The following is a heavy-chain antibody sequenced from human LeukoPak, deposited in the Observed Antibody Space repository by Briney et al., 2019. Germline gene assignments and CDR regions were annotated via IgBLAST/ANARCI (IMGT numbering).Heavy chain of an antibody. Sequence: PSETLSLTCDVYGGSFSGYYWSWIRQPPGKGLEWIGEINHSGSTNYNPSLKSRVTISVDTSKNQFSLKLSSVTAADTAVYYCARSLVAWLDYWGQGTLVTVSS. CDR3: ARSLVAWLDY. D-gene: IGHD3-16*02. J-gene: IGHJ4*02. CDR1: GGSFSGYY. V-gene: IGHV4-34*01. CDR2: INHSGST.